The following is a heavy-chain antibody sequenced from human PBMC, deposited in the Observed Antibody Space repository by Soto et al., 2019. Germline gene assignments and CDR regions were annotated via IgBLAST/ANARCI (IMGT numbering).Heavy chain of an antibody. J-gene: IGHJ4*02. Sequence: WRSLRLSCTDSVFTFSSYAMSWFRQAPGKGLEWVSGITASGGSTSYADSVKGRFTISRDNSKNTLYLQMNSLRAEDTAVYYCAHTQGIVLVPAAIWYWGQGTLVTVSS. D-gene: IGHD2-2*02. CDR1: VFTFSSYA. CDR3: AHTQGIVLVPAAIWY. CDR2: ITASGGST. V-gene: IGHV3-23*01.